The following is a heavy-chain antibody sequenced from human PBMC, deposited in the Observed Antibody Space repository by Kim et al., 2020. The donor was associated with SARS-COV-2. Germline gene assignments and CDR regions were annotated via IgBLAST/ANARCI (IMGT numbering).Heavy chain of an antibody. CDR2: IYYSGST. V-gene: IGHV4-59*01. CDR3: ARTNYDILTGYLWYYGMDV. Sequence: SETLSLTCTVSGGSISSYYWSWIRQPPGKGLEWIGYIYYSGSTNYNPSLKSRVTISVDTSKNQFSLKLSSVTAADTAVYYCARTNYDILTGYLWYYGMDVWGQGTTVTVSS. CDR1: GGSISSYY. J-gene: IGHJ6*02. D-gene: IGHD3-9*01.